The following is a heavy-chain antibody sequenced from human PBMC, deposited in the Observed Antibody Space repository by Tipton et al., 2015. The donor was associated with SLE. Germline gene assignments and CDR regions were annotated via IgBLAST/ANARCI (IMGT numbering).Heavy chain of an antibody. CDR3: ARGELPGDFDY. J-gene: IGHJ4*02. Sequence: TLSLTCAVYGGSFSGYYWSWIRQPPGKGLEWIGEINHSGSTNYNPSLKSRVTISVDTSKNQFSLKLSSVTAADTAVYYCARGELPGDFDYWGQGTLVTVSS. D-gene: IGHD1-7*01. V-gene: IGHV4-34*01. CDR2: INHSGST. CDR1: GGSFSGYY.